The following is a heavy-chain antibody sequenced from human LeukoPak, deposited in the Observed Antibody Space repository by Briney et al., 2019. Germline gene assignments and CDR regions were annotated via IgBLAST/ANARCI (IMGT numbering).Heavy chain of an antibody. CDR3: ARGWCPHCHGMGD. CDR1: GFTFSSYW. V-gene: IGHV3-7*03. D-gene: IGHD2-8*02. Sequence: GGSLRLSCTASGFTFSSYWMTWVRQAPGKGLEGGANIQQDGSEKYYVDSVRGRFTISRDNAENLLYLQMDSLRAEDTAVYFCARGWCPHCHGMGDWGKGTTVTVSS. J-gene: IGHJ6*04. CDR2: IQQDGSEK.